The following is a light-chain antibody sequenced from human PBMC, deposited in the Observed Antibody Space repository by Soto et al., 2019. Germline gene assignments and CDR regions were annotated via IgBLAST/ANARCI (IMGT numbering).Light chain of an antibody. V-gene: IGLV2-14*01. CDR1: SSDVGGYNY. CDR2: EVN. Sequence: QSVLTQPASASGSPGQSITISCTGTSSDVGGYNYVSWYQQHPGKAPKLMIYEVNNRPSGVSNRFSGSKSGNTASLTISGLQAEDEADYYCSSYISSSTPFVFGTGTKVTVL. J-gene: IGLJ1*01. CDR3: SSYISSSTPFV.